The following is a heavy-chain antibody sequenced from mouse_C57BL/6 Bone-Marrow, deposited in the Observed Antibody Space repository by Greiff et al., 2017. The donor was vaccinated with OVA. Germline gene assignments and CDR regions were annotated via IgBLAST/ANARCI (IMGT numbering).Heavy chain of an antibody. CDR3: AIYIYAWFAY. J-gene: IGHJ3*01. CDR1: GYTFTSYG. Sequence: QVQLQQSGAELARPGASVKLSCKASGYTFTSYGISWVKQRTGQGLEWIGEIYPRSGNTYYNEKFKGKATLTADKSSSTAYMELRSLTSEDSAVYFCAIYIYAWFAYWGQGTLVTVSA. D-gene: IGHD1-3*01. CDR2: IYPRSGNT. V-gene: IGHV1-81*01.